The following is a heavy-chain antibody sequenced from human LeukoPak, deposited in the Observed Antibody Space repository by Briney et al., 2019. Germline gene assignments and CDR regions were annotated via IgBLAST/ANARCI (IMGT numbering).Heavy chain of an antibody. D-gene: IGHD2-15*01. Sequence: PGGSLRLSCEASGFTFSSDNMNWVRQAPGEGLEWVSSISAGSDYIYYADSVKGRFTVSRDNARNSLNLQMNSLRVEDTAVYYCARGSRTITPCYIRAQFFQYWGQGTLVTVSS. CDR3: ARGSRTITPCYIRAQFFQY. CDR1: GFTFSSDN. CDR2: ISAGSDYI. J-gene: IGHJ1*01. V-gene: IGHV3-21*01.